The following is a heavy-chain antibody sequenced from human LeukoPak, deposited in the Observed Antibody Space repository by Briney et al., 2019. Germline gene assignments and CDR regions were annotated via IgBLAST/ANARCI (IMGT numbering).Heavy chain of an antibody. D-gene: IGHD2-15*01. CDR2: ISNNGGYT. CDR1: GFTFSSSA. V-gene: IGHV3-23*01. CDR3: AKQLGYCSDGSCYFPY. J-gene: IGHJ4*02. Sequence: GGSLRLSCAASGFTFSSSAMSWVRQAPGKGLEWVSAISNNGGYTYYADSVQGRFTISRDNSKSTLCPQMNSLRAEDTAVYYCAKQLGYCSDGSCYFPYWGQGTLVTVSS.